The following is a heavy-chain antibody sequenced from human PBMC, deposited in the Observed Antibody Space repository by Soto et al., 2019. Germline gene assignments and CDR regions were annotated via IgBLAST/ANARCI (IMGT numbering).Heavy chain of an antibody. V-gene: IGHV4-39*01. D-gene: IGHD6-6*01. CDR3: AKNLPRAGRFGY. Sequence: PSETLSLTCTLSGASITSTTYFWAWIRQPPGKGLERVGSIYYSGRTYYNPSLRSRVTISVDRSKNQFSLTMSSVTAADTAAYYCAKNLPRAGRFGYCGRGTSFTVSS. J-gene: IGHJ4*02. CDR1: GASITSTTYF. CDR2: IYYSGRT.